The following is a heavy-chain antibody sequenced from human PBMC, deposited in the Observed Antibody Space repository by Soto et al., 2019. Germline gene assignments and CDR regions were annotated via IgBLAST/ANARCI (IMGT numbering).Heavy chain of an antibody. Sequence: QVQLVQSGAEVKRPGASVKVSCKASGYTFTSYYMHWVRQAPGQGLEWMGIINPNGGSTNYAQKFQDRVTMTRDTSTSTLYMELSSLRSEDTAVYYCARDHGGDGYTYFDYWGQGTLLTVSS. CDR3: ARDHGGDGYTYFDY. V-gene: IGHV1-46*01. CDR1: GYTFTSYY. CDR2: INPNGGST. J-gene: IGHJ4*02. D-gene: IGHD5-12*01.